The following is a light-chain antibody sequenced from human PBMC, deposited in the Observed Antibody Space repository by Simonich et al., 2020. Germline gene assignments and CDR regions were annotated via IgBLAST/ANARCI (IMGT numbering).Light chain of an antibody. CDR1: SSNIGAGCD. CDR3: QSYDSSLSGFWV. J-gene: IGLJ3*02. Sequence: QSVLTQPPSVSGAPGQRVTISCTGSSSNIGAGCDVHWYQQLPGTAPKLLIYGNGNRPSGVPDRFSGSKSGTSASLAITGLQAEDEADYYCQSYDSSLSGFWVFGGGTKLTVL. CDR2: GNG. V-gene: IGLV1-40*01.